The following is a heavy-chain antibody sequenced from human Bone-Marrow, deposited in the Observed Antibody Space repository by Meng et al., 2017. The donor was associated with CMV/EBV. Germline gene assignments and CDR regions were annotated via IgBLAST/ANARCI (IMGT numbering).Heavy chain of an antibody. CDR2: IYGADIA. CDR3: PRGFSPRAWLAS. J-gene: IGHJ4*02. CDR1: GFTVSSNY. D-gene: IGHD2/OR15-2a*01. Sequence: GGSLRLSCAASGFTVSSNYMSWVRQAPGKGLEWVSIIYGADIAYYADSVKGRFTISRDSSKNTVYLQMNSLRAEDTAVYYCPRGFSPRAWLASWSQGTLVTVSS. V-gene: IGHV3-66*02.